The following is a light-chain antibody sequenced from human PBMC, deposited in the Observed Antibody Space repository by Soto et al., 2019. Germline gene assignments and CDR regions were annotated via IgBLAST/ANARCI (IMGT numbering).Light chain of an antibody. CDR2: EVS. Sequence: QSVLTQPASVSGSPGQSITISCTGTSSDVGGYNYVSWYQHHPGKAPNLMIYEVSNRPSGVSNRFSGSKSGNTASLTISGLQAEDEADYYCTSYTSSNTVVFGGGTKLTVL. CDR1: SSDVGGYNY. J-gene: IGLJ2*01. V-gene: IGLV2-14*01. CDR3: TSYTSSNTVV.